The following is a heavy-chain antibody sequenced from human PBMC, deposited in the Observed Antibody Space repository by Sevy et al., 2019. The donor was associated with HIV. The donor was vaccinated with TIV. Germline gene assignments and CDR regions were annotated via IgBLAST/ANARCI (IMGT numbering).Heavy chain of an antibody. J-gene: IGHJ4*02. V-gene: IGHV1-3*04. CDR3: ARDFCSGGSCYSAFVY. Sequence: ASVKVSCKASGYSFTNYIMYWVRQAPGQGLEWMGWVSTRTGDTKYSEKFQGRVSITRDTSASISHMDLRGLKSEDTAVYYCARDFCSGGSCYSAFVYWGQGTLVTVSS. D-gene: IGHD2-15*01. CDR2: VSTRTGDT. CDR1: GYSFTNYI.